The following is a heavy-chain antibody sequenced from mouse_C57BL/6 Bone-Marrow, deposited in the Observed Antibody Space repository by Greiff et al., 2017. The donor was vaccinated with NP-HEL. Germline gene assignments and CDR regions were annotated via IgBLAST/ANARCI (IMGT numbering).Heavy chain of an antibody. CDR3: ARPSYLAWFAY. Sequence: EVKLQESGGGLVKPGGSLKLSCAASGFTFSDYGMHWVRQAPEKGLEWVAYISSGRSTIYYADTVKGRFTISRDNAKNTLFLQMTSLRSEDTAMYYCARPSYLAWFAYWGQGTLVTVSA. D-gene: IGHD5-5*01. V-gene: IGHV5-17*01. J-gene: IGHJ3*01. CDR1: GFTFSDYG. CDR2: ISSGRSTI.